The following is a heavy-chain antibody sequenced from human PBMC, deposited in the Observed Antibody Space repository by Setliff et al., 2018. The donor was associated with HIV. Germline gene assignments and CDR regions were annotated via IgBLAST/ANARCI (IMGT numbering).Heavy chain of an antibody. CDR1: GFTFSSHA. CDR2: ISYYGAYK. V-gene: IGHV3-30*15. J-gene: IGHJ4*02. Sequence: GGSLSLSCAASGFTFSSHALHWVRQAPGKGLEWVAGISYYGAYKYYVGSVKGRFTISRDNSRNTLYLQMSSLRAEDTAVYYCARDWGNSGYLYYFDYWGQGTLVTVSS. D-gene: IGHD3-22*01. CDR3: ARDWGNSGYLYYFDY.